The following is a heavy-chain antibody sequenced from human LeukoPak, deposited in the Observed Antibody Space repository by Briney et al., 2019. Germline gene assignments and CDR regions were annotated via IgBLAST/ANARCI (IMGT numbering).Heavy chain of an antibody. CDR3: AKAIWFGELSLRDY. Sequence: PGGSLRLSCAASGFTFSSYAMSWVRQAPGKGLEWVSAISGSGGSTYYADSVKGRFTISRDNSKNTLYLQMNSLRAEDTAVYYCAKAIWFGELSLRDYWGQGTLVTVSS. V-gene: IGHV3-23*01. D-gene: IGHD3-10*01. J-gene: IGHJ4*02. CDR1: GFTFSSYA. CDR2: ISGSGGST.